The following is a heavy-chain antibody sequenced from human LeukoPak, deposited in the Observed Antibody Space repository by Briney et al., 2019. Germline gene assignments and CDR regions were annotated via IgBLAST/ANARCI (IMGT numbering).Heavy chain of an antibody. J-gene: IGHJ6*03. Sequence: SQTLSLTCAISGDSVSSNSAAWNWIRQSPSRGLEWLGRTYYRSKWYNDYAVSVKSRITINPDTSKNQFSLQLNSVTPEDTAVYYCARSSIAARRSDYYYYYMDVWGKGTTVTVSS. V-gene: IGHV6-1*01. CDR3: ARSSIAARRSDYYYYYMDV. D-gene: IGHD6-6*01. CDR1: GDSVSSNSAA. CDR2: TYYRSKWYN.